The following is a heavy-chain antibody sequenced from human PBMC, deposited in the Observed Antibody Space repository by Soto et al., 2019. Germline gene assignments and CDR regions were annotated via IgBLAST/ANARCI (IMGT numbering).Heavy chain of an antibody. Sequence: ASVKGSCKASGGTFSSYAISWVRQAPGQGLEWMGGIIPIFGTANYAQKFQGRVTITADESTSTAYMELSSLRSEDTAVYYCAREYSGSYYCFDIWGQGTMVTVS. D-gene: IGHD1-26*01. J-gene: IGHJ3*02. V-gene: IGHV1-69*13. CDR1: GGTFSSYA. CDR2: IIPIFGTA. CDR3: AREYSGSYYCFDI.